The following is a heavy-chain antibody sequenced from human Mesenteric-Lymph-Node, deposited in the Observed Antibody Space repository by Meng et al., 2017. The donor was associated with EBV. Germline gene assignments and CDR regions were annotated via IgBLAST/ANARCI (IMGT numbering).Heavy chain of an antibody. J-gene: IGHJ5*02. CDR2: IHHSETA. CDR3: ARQGYCRTTTCSTWFDP. D-gene: IGHD2-2*01. Sequence: HVRPQQWGAGLLTPSGTLPLTVVIYGGSFSGYSWNWIRQAPGKGLEWIGKIHHSETADYNPSLEDRVIISADTSKNQFSLKLTSVTAADTAVYYCARQGYCRTTTCSTWFDPWGQGTLVTVSS. CDR1: GGSFSGYS. V-gene: IGHV4-34*01.